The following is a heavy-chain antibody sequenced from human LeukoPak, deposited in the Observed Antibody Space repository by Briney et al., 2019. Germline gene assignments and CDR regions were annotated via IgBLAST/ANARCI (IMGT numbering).Heavy chain of an antibody. CDR3: ATLNGRVHCSGGSCYFAPFDY. CDR2: INPSGGST. V-gene: IGHV1-46*01. CDR1: ERSFSKYY. D-gene: IGHD2-15*01. Sequence: ATVMDGCKAAERSFSKYYIYWVRQAPGKGLEWMGIINPSGGSTSYAQKFQGRVTMTRDTSTSTVYMELSSLRSEDTAVYYCATLNGRVHCSGGSCYFAPFDYWGQGTLVTVSS. J-gene: IGHJ4*02.